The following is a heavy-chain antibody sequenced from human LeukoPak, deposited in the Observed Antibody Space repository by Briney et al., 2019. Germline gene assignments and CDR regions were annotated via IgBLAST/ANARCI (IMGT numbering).Heavy chain of an antibody. D-gene: IGHD3-22*01. Sequence: PGGSLRLSCAASGFTFSSYWMSWVRQAPGKGLEWVANIKQDGSEKYYVDSVKGRFTISRDNAKNSLYLQMNSLRAEDTAVYYCARGLRSMIVVVPFDYWGRGTLVTVSS. J-gene: IGHJ4*02. CDR1: GFTFSSYW. CDR2: IKQDGSEK. CDR3: ARGLRSMIVVVPFDY. V-gene: IGHV3-7*01.